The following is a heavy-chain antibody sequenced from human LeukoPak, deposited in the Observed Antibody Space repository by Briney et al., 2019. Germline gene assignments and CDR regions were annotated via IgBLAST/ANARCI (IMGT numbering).Heavy chain of an antibody. J-gene: IGHJ4*02. Sequence: GGSLRLSCEASGLSISNSWMAWVRRAPGKGLEWVANIKEDGSAKFYVDSEKGRFTISRDNAKNSLSLQMNSLRVEDTAVYYCATALDAPAGPDWGQGALVTVSS. CDR3: ATALDAPAGPD. D-gene: IGHD6-13*01. CDR1: GLSISNSW. V-gene: IGHV3-7*01. CDR2: IKEDGSAK.